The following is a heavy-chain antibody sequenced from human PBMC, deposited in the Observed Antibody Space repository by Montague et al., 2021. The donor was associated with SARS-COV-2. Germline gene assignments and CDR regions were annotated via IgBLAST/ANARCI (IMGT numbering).Heavy chain of an antibody. CDR1: GGSISSSSYY. D-gene: IGHD3-10*01. V-gene: IGHV4-39*07. CDR3: ARDLRRGFDH. Sequence: SETLSLTCTVSGGSISSSSYYWGWIRQPPGKGLEWIGSIYYSGSTYYNPSLKSRVTISVDTSKNQFSLKLSSVTAADTAVYYCARDLRRGFDHWGQGILVTVSS. J-gene: IGHJ5*02. CDR2: IYYSGST.